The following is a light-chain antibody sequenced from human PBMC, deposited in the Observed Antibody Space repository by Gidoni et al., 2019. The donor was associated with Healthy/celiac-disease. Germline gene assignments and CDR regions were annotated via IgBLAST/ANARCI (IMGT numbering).Light chain of an antibody. CDR1: QSVSSSY. V-gene: IGKV3-20*01. Sequence: EIVLTQSPGTLSLSPGERATLSCRASQSVSSSYLAWYQQKPGQAPRLLIYGASSRATGIPDRFSGSGSGTDFTLTISRLEPEDFAVYYCQQYGSSLFGPXTKVDIK. CDR3: QQYGSSL. J-gene: IGKJ3*01. CDR2: GAS.